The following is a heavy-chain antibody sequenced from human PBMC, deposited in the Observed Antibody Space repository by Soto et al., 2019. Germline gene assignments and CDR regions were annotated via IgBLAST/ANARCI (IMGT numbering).Heavy chain of an antibody. CDR3: ASGKTLGY. CDR2: IRQDGSEK. D-gene: IGHD7-27*01. J-gene: IGHJ4*02. CDR1: GFTFSSYW. V-gene: IGHV3-7*01. Sequence: QPGGSLRLSCAASGFTFSSYWMSWVRQAPGKGLEWVANIRQDGSEKYYVDSVKGRVTSSRDNAQRSLYLQMISLRAEDTAVYFCASGKTLGYWGRGTLVTVSS.